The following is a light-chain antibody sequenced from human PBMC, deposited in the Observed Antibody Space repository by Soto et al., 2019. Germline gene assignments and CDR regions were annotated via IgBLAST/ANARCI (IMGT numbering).Light chain of an antibody. CDR3: QQRSNSPPWIT. V-gene: IGKV3-11*01. CDR1: QNLHSF. Sequence: EIVLTQSPATLSVSPGERVTLSCRASQNLHSFLNWYQQRPGQAPRPLIYDGSKRAAGVPDRISGDGSGTDYTLTISSLEPEDSAVYYCQQRSNSPPWITFGQGTRLEI. J-gene: IGKJ5*01. CDR2: DGS.